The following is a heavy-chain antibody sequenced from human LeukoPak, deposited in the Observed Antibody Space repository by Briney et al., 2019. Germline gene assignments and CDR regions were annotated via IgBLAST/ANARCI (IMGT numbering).Heavy chain of an antibody. Sequence: GGSLLSSAAPGFTFITYASNWGRQAAGKGLEWGAIIFYDGTNENYADSVKGRFTIDRDNSKNTLYLQMSSLRAEDTAVYYCARDIRGHTGEVAFDYWGQGTLVTVSS. J-gene: IGHJ4*02. D-gene: IGHD3-10*01. CDR2: IFYDGTNE. V-gene: IGHV3-30*04. CDR1: GFTFITYA. CDR3: ARDIRGHTGEVAFDY.